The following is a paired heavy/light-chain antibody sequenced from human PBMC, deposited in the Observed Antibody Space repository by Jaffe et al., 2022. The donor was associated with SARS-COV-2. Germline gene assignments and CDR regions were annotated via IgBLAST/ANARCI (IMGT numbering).Light chain of an antibody. CDR2: WAS. J-gene: IGKJ4*01. CDR3: QQYYTTPLT. Sequence: DIVMTQSPDFLAVSLGERATISCKSSQSVLYSSNKKNYLTWYQQKPGQPPKLLIYWASTRESGVPDRFSGSGSGTDFTLTISSLQAEDVAVYYCQQYYTTPLTFGGGTKVEIK. V-gene: IGKV4-1*01. CDR1: QSVLYSSNKKNY.
Heavy chain of an antibody. J-gene: IGHJ4*02. CDR3: ARHKGNYYDTTFDF. Sequence: QLQLQESGPGLVKPSETLSLTCTVSGGSISSNSYYWGWIRQPPGKGLEWIGTMFYSGTTYFSPSLESRVSIFVDTSKNQFSLKVYSVTAADTAIYYCARHKGNYYDTTFDFWGQGTLVTVSS. CDR1: GGSISSNSYY. CDR2: MFYSGTT. D-gene: IGHD3-22*01. V-gene: IGHV4-39*01.